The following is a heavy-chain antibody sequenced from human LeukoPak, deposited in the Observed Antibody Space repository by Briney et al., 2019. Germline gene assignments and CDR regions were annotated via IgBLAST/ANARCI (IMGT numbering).Heavy chain of an antibody. CDR1: GYSISSGYD. J-gene: IGHJ6*03. V-gene: IGHV4-38-2*02. CDR3: ARIMGGSSRYYYYYMDV. Sequence: SQTLSLTCTVSGYSISSGYDWGWSRQPPGQGLEWVGSIYHSGSTSYNPSLKSRVTISVDTSKNQSSLKLSSVTAPDTAVYYCARIMGGSSRYYYYYMDVWGKGTTVTVSS. CDR2: IYHSGST. D-gene: IGHD6-6*01.